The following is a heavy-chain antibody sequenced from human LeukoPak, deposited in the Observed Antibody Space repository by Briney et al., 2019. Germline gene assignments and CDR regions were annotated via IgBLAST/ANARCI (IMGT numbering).Heavy chain of an antibody. D-gene: IGHD3-22*01. V-gene: IGHV1-2*02. CDR1: GYTFTGYY. J-gene: IGHJ3*01. CDR2: INPNSGDT. CDR3: AKLSYHDSGGPPL. Sequence: ASVKVSCKASGYTFTGYYMHWVRQAPGQGLEWVGWINPNSGDTNFAQKFQGRVTMTRDTSISTAYMELSRLRSDDTALYYCAKLSYHDSGGPPLWGQGTMVTVSS.